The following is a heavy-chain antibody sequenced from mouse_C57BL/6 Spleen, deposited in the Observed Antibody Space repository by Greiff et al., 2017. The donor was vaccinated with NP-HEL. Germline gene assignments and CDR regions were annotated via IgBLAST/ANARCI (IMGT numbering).Heavy chain of an antibody. CDR2: IDPEDGDT. Sequence: VQLQQSGAELVRPGASVKLSCTASGFNINDYYMHWVKQRPEQGLEWIGRIDPEDGDTEYAPKFQGKATMTADTSSNTAYLQLSSLTSEDTAVYYCTTFYGSSYSCFAYWGQGTLVTVSA. J-gene: IGHJ3*01. D-gene: IGHD1-1*01. V-gene: IGHV14-1*01. CDR3: TTFYGSSYSCFAY. CDR1: GFNINDYY.